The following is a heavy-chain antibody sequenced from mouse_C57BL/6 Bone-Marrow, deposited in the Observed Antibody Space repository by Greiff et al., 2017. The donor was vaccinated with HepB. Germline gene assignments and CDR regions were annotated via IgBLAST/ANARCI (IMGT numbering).Heavy chain of an antibody. CDR3: ARGGGRRGYYDMDY. CDR1: GYTFTSYW. CDR2: IDPNSGGT. J-gene: IGHJ4*01. V-gene: IGHV1-72*01. Sequence: QVQLQQPGAELVKPGASVKLSCKASGYTFTSYWMHWVQQRPGRGLEWIGRIDPNSGGTKYTEKFKSKATLTVDKPSSTAYMQLSSLTSEDSADYYCARGGGRRGYYDMDYWGQGTSVTVSS.